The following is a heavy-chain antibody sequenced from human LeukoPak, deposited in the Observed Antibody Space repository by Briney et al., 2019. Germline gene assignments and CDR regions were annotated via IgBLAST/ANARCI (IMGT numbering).Heavy chain of an antibody. V-gene: IGHV1-69*04. D-gene: IGHD3-22*01. CDR1: GYTFTGYY. CDR2: IIPILGIA. J-gene: IGHJ4*02. Sequence: SVKVSCKASGYTFTGYYMHWVRQAPGQGLEWMGRIIPILGIANYAQKFQGRVTITADKSTSTAYMELSSLRSEDTAVYYCAREVAHYYDSSGYIDYWGQGTLVTVSS. CDR3: AREVAHYYDSSGYIDY.